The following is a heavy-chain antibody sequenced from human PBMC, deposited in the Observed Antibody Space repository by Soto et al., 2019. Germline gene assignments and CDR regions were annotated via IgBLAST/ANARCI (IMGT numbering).Heavy chain of an antibody. Sequence: GGSLRLSCAASGFTFSSYGMHWVRQAPGKGLEWVAVIWYDGSNKYYADSVKGRFTISRDNSKNTLYLQMNSLRAEDTAVYYCARDYMGPDYYGMDVWGQGTTVTVSS. CDR2: IWYDGSNK. CDR1: GFTFSSYG. J-gene: IGHJ6*02. D-gene: IGHD3-16*01. CDR3: ARDYMGPDYYGMDV. V-gene: IGHV3-33*01.